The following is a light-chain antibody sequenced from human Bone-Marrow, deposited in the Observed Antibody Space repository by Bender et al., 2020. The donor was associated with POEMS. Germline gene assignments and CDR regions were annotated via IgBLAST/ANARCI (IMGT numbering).Light chain of an antibody. V-gene: IGLV3-9*01. CDR1: NIGSRD. J-gene: IGLJ2*01. CDR2: RNS. Sequence: SYDLTQPLSVSVALGQTAKITCAGNNIGSRDVHWYQQTPGQAPVLVIYRNSNRPSGIPERFSGSNSGNTATLTISGTQAMDEADYYCQAWDSSTYVVFGGGTNLTVL. CDR3: QAWDSSTYVV.